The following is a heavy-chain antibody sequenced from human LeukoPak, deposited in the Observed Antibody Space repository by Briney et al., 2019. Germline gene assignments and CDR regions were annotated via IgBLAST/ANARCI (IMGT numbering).Heavy chain of an antibody. CDR2: IHYSENS. CDR3: ARDGQFGGYRGFWYFDL. CDR1: GGSITNSY. J-gene: IGHJ2*01. D-gene: IGHD5-12*01. Sequence: SETLSLTCNVSGGSITNSYWNWIRQPPGKGLDWIGYIHYSENSNYNSFLKSRVTISVDTSKNQFSLNLNSVTAADTAMYYCARDGQFGGYRGFWYFDLWGRGILVTVSS. V-gene: IGHV4-59*01.